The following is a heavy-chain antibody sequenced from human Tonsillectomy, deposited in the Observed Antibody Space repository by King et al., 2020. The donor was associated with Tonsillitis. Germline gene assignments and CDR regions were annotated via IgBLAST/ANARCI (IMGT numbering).Heavy chain of an antibody. Sequence: VQLVESGGGVVQPGRSLRLSCAASGFTFSDWGMHWVRQAPGKGLDWVAAISNDGNDKDYGDSVRGRFTNSRDNSRNTLYLQVNSLRADDTAVYYCAKEGGAQYCSSTSCSADYWGQGTLVTVSS. CDR1: GFTFSDWG. J-gene: IGHJ4*02. V-gene: IGHV3-30*18. CDR2: ISNDGNDK. CDR3: AKEGGAQYCSSTSCSADY. D-gene: IGHD2-2*01.